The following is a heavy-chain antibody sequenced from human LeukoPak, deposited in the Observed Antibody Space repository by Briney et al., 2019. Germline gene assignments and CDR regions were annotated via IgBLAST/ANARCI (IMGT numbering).Heavy chain of an antibody. CDR3: VYYDSSLDY. D-gene: IGHD3-22*01. CDR1: GYTFTSYY. V-gene: IGHV1-46*01. CDR2: INPTGGST. J-gene: IGHJ4*02. Sequence: VASVKVSCKASGYTFTSYYMHWVRQAPGQGLEWMGLINPTGGSTGYAQKLQGRVTMTTDTSTSTAYMELRSLRSDDTAVYYCVYYDSSLDYWGQGTLVTVSS.